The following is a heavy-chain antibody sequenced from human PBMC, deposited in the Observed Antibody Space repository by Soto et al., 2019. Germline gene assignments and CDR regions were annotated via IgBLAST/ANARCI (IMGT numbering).Heavy chain of an antibody. CDR2: ISSSSSYI. D-gene: IGHD5-18*01. J-gene: IGHJ6*02. CDR3: ARVIWPSDTAMVRASYGMDV. Sequence: GGSLRLSCAASGFTFSSYSMNWVRQAPGKGLEWVSSISSSSSYIYCADSVKGRFTISRDNAKNSLYLQMNSLRAEDTAVYYCARVIWPSDTAMVRASYGMDVWGQGTTVTVSS. CDR1: GFTFSSYS. V-gene: IGHV3-21*01.